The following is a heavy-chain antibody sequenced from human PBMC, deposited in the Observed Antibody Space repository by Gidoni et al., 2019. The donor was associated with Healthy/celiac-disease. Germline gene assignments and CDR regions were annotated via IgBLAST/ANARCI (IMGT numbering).Heavy chain of an antibody. Sequence: EVQLVPSGAEVKKPGGARKISGKGSGYSLTNYWIGWVRQMPGQGLEWMGIIYPGDSDTRYSPSFHGQVTISADKSIRTAYLQWSSLKASDTAMYYFARGLRDYYGSGSYFDYWGQGTLVTVSS. CDR1: GYSLTNYW. CDR3: ARGLRDYYGSGSYFDY. D-gene: IGHD3-10*01. V-gene: IGHV5-51*03. CDR2: IYPGDSDT. J-gene: IGHJ4*02.